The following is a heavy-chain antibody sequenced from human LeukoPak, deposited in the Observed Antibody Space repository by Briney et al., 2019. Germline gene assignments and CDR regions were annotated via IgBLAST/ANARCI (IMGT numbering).Heavy chain of an antibody. CDR2: ISAYNGNT. D-gene: IGHD3-22*01. V-gene: IGHV1-18*01. Sequence: ASVKVSCKASGYTFTSYGISWVRQAPGQGLEWMGWISAYNGNTNYAQKPQGRVTMTTDTSTSTAHMELRSLRSDDTAVYYCARDYDSKGWFDPWGQGTLVTVSS. CDR1: GYTFTSYG. J-gene: IGHJ5*02. CDR3: ARDYDSKGWFDP.